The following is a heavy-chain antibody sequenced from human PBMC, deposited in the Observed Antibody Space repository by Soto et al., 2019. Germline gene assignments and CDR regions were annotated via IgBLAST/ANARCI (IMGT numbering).Heavy chain of an antibody. D-gene: IGHD6-13*01. CDR3: AKEGLVSSGTSAWFDP. J-gene: IGHJ5*02. CDR1: RFTFNTYG. Sequence: PGGSLRLSCAASRFTFNTYGMSWVRQAPGKGLEWVSTISGSGDSTYYADSVKGRFIISRDNSRNTLYLQMNSLRAEDTAVYYCAKEGLVSSGTSAWFDPWGQGTLVTAPQ. V-gene: IGHV3-23*01. CDR2: ISGSGDST.